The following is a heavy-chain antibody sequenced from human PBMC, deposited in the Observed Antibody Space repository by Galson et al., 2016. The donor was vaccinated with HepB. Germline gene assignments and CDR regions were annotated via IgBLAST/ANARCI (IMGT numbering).Heavy chain of an antibody. CDR1: GGSFSAYY. D-gene: IGHD2/OR15-2a*01. J-gene: IGHJ4*02. CDR2: INHVGST. CDR3: VRSEGSVNYFVDH. Sequence: TLSLTCAVSGGSFSAYYWNWIRQPPGKGLEWVGEINHVGSTNYNPSLGSRVTISEDTSKTHFSLKLTSVTAADMAVDYCVRSEGSVNYFVDHWGQGTLVTVSA. V-gene: IGHV4-34*01.